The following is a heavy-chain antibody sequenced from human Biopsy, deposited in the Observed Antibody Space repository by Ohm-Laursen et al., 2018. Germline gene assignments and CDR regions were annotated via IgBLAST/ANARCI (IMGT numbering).Heavy chain of an antibody. J-gene: IGHJ6*02. Sequence: GTLSLTCVVYGESFNGYYWGWIRQTPGKGLEWIGEINHSGRTNYNPSLKSRVTISVDTSKNQFSLKVRSVTAADTAVYYCVRGVDYYDPYHYYALDVWGQGTTVTVSS. CDR3: VRGVDYYDPYHYYALDV. D-gene: IGHD3-22*01. CDR2: INHSGRT. V-gene: IGHV4-34*01. CDR1: GESFNGYY.